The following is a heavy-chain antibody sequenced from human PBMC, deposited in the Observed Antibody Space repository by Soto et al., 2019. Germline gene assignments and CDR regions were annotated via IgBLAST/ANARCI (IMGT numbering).Heavy chain of an antibody. Sequence: EVQLLESGGGLVQPGGSLRLSCAASGFTFSSYAMSWVRQAPGKGLEWVSAISGSGGSTYYADSVKGRFTISRDNSKNTLYLHMNSLRAEETAVYYCAKRSGYSSGWIDYWGQGTLVTVSS. CDR1: GFTFSSYA. CDR2: ISGSGGST. V-gene: IGHV3-23*01. J-gene: IGHJ4*02. D-gene: IGHD6-19*01. CDR3: AKRSGYSSGWIDY.